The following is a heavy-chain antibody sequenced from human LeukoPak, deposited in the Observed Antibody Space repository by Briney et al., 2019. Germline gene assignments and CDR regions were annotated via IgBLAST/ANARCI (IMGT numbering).Heavy chain of an antibody. J-gene: IGHJ3*02. V-gene: IGHV1-46*01. CDR1: GYTFTSYY. Sequence: ASVKVSCKTSGYTFTSYYMHWVRQAPGQGLEWMGIINPSGGSTSYAQKFQGRVTMTRDTSTSTVYMELSSLRSEDTAVYYCAREIGYCSSTGCYKRAFDIWGQGTMVTVSS. D-gene: IGHD2-2*02. CDR2: INPSGGST. CDR3: AREIGYCSSTGCYKRAFDI.